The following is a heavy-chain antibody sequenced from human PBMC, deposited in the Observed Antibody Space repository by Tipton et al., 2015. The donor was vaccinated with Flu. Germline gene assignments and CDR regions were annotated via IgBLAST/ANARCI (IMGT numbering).Heavy chain of an antibody. V-gene: IGHV3-9*01. Sequence: SLRLSCAASGFTFNDYTMHWVRQAPGKGLEWVSSINWVSSALDYADSVRGRFTISRDNAKNSLYLQMASLTPEDTALYYCARDRSPSASMDCFYYSGLGVWGLGTAVTVSS. D-gene: IGHD2-21*01. CDR3: ARDRSPSASMDCFYYSGLGV. CDR2: INWVSSAL. CDR1: GFTFNDYT. J-gene: IGHJ6*02.